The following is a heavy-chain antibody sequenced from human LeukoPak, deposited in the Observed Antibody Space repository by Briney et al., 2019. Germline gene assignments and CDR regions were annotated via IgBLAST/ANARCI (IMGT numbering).Heavy chain of an antibody. CDR2: IYRSGST. J-gene: IGHJ4*02. CDR3: ARNAGDYTKPSDY. CDR1: GYSISSGYY. D-gene: IGHD4-11*01. V-gene: IGHV4-38-2*01. Sequence: PSETLSLTCAVYGYSISSGYYWGWIRQPTGKGLEWIGTIYRSGSTYYNPSLKRRVTISVDTSRNQFSLQLSSVTAADTAVYYCARNAGDYTKPSDYWGQGTLVTVSS.